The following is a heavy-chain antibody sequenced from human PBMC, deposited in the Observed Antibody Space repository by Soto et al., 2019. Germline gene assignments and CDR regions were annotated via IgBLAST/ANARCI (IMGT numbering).Heavy chain of an antibody. CDR1: GGTFSSYT. Sequence: QVQLVQSGAEVKKPGSSVKVSCKASGGTFSSYTISWVRQAPGQGLEWMGRIIPILGIANYAQKFQGRVTITADKSTSTAYMELSAMRSEDTAVYYCARPHIGYDSLLWYYGMDVWGQGTTVTVSS. J-gene: IGHJ6*02. CDR3: ARPHIGYDSLLWYYGMDV. CDR2: IIPILGIA. D-gene: IGHD5-12*01. V-gene: IGHV1-69*02.